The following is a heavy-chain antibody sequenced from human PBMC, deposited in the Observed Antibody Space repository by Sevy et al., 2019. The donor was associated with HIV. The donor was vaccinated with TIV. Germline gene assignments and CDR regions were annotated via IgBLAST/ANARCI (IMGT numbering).Heavy chain of an antibody. CDR1: GFTFSTYA. J-gene: IGHJ6*02. CDR2: ISGSGRST. Sequence: AGSLRLSCAASGFTFSTYAMNWVRQAPGKALEWVSSISGSGRSTYYADSVEGRFTISRHNSKNTLYLQMNSLRADDTAIYSCAKGYCSGGSCLSDYYYYGMDVWGQGTTVTVSS. D-gene: IGHD2-15*01. CDR3: AKGYCSGGSCLSDYYYYGMDV. V-gene: IGHV3-23*01.